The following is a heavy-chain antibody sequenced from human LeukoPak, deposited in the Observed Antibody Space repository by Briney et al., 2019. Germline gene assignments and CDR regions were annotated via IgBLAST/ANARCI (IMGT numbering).Heavy chain of an antibody. CDR2: ISGSGGST. J-gene: IGHJ1*01. Sequence: GGSLRLSCPASGFTLSSYAMSGVRQAPGKGRDWVSAISGSGGSTDYADSVKGRFTICRDNSKNTLYLQMNSVRAEDTAVYYCTKVPYIVVVPAAIFQHWGQGTLVTVSS. CDR3: TKVPYIVVVPAAIFQH. V-gene: IGHV3-23*01. D-gene: IGHD2-2*01. CDR1: GFTLSSYA.